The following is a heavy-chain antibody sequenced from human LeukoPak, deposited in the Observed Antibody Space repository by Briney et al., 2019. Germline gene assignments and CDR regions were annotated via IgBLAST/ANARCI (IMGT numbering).Heavy chain of an antibody. CDR2: ISYDGSNK. J-gene: IGHJ4*02. V-gene: IGHV3-30*18. D-gene: IGHD5-18*01. CDR1: GFTFSSYG. Sequence: GGSLRLSCAASGFTFSSYGMHWVRQAPGKGLEWVAVISYDGSNKYYADSVKGRFTISRDNSKNTLYLQMNSLRAEDTAVYYCAKERRWIQSNRGPFDYWGQGTLVTVSS. CDR3: AKERRWIQSNRGPFDY.